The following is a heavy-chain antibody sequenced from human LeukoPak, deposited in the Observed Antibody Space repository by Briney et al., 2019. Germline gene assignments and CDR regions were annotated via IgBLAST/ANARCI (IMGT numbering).Heavy chain of an antibody. CDR1: GGTFISYA. Sequence: ASVKVSCKASGGTFISYAISWVRQAPGQGLEWMGRIIPVLVITNYAQKFQGRVTITADRSTSTAYMEVSSLRSEDTAVYYCAYSWDASSYFDSWGQGTLVTVSS. D-gene: IGHD1-26*01. CDR2: IIPVLVIT. CDR3: AYSWDASSYFDS. J-gene: IGHJ4*02. V-gene: IGHV1-69*04.